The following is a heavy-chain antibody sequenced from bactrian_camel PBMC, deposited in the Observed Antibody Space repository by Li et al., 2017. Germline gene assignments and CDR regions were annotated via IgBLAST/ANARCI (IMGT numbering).Heavy chain of an antibody. D-gene: IGHD4*01. V-gene: IGHV3S53*01. CDR1: GKTNVLNC. Sequence: HVQLVESGGGLVQPGGSLNLSCAATGKTNVLNCMGWFRQAPGNECELVSTISSDGSTYYADSVKGRFTISQDNAKNTWYLQMNSLKPEDSAMYYCASDELVTRLKGLQTCDPNHYDYPDWGQGTQVTVS. CDR2: ISSDGST. J-gene: IGHJ4*01. CDR3: ASDELVTRLKGLQTCDPNHYDYPD.